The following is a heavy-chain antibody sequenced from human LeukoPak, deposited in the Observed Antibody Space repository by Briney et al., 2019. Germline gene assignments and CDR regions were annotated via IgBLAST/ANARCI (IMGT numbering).Heavy chain of an antibody. CDR2: INPNSGGT. J-gene: IGHJ6*02. CDR3: ARVSQYGIAAAGTGYYYGMDV. V-gene: IGHV1-2*04. D-gene: IGHD6-13*01. CDR1: GYTFTGYY. Sequence: ASVKVSCKASGYTFTGYYMHWVRQAPGQGLEWMGWINPNSGGTNYAQKFQGWVTMTRNTSISTAYMELSSLRSEDTAVYYCARVSQYGIAAAGTGYYYGMDVWGQGTTVTVSS.